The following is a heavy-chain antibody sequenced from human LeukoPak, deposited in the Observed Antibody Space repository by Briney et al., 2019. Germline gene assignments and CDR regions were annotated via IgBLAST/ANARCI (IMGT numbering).Heavy chain of an antibody. CDR3: ASHDSYDILKHTY. Sequence: ASVKVSCKASGYTFTSYYMHWVRQAPGQGLEWMGIINPSGGSTSYAQKFQGRVTMTRDMSTRTVYMELSSLRSEDTAVYYCASHDSYDILKHTYWGQGTLVTVSS. J-gene: IGHJ4*02. D-gene: IGHD3-9*01. V-gene: IGHV1-46*01. CDR1: GYTFTSYY. CDR2: INPSGGST.